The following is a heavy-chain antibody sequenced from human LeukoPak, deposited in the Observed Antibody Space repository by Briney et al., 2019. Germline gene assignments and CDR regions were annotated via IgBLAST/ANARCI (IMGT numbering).Heavy chain of an antibody. V-gene: IGHV1-2*02. J-gene: IGHJ4*01. CDR1: GYTFTGYY. D-gene: IGHD4-17*01. Sequence: ASVKVSCKASGYTFTGYYMHWVRQAPGQGFGWMGWINPNTGGTHYAQNFQGRVTMTRDTSISTAYMAFSRLKSDDTAVYFCARGDGDYVGNDYWGHGTLVTVSS. CDR3: ARGDGDYVGNDY. CDR2: INPNTGGT.